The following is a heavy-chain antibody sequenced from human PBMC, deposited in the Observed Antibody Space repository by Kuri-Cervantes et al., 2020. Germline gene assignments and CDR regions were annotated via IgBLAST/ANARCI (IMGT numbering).Heavy chain of an antibody. V-gene: IGHV1-2*02. Sequence: ASVKVSCKASGYTFTDYYIRWVRQAPGQGLEWMGWINPNSGGTNYAQKFQGRVTMTRDKSITTAYMELSRLRSDDTAVYYCADLKRDYWGQGTLVTVSS. CDR1: GYTFTDYY. CDR3: ADLKRDY. CDR2: INPNSGGT. J-gene: IGHJ4*01.